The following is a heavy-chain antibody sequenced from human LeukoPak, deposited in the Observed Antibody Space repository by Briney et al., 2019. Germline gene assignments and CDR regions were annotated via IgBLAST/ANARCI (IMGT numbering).Heavy chain of an antibody. CDR2: IYYTGST. V-gene: IGHV4-39*01. D-gene: IGHD6-6*01. CDR3: ARTGGTSSPFFDY. CDR1: GGSISY. Sequence: SETLSLTCTVSGGSISYWGWIRQPPGKGLEWVGTIYYTGSTYYNPSLKSRLTISVDTSKGQVSLQLSSVTAADTAVYYCARTGGTSSPFFDYWGQGTLATVSS. J-gene: IGHJ4*02.